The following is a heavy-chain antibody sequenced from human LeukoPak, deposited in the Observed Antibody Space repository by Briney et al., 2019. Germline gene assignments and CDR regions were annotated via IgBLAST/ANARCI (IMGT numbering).Heavy chain of an antibody. V-gene: IGHV4-4*09. CDR1: GGSFSSYY. CDR2: IYTSGST. J-gene: IGHJ4*02. Sequence: SETLSLTCAVYGGSFSSYYWNWIRRPPGKGLEWIGYIYTSGSTNYNPSLKSRVTISVDTSKNQFSLKLSSVTAADTAVYYCARRHCSSTSCYFDYWGQGTLVTVSS. D-gene: IGHD2-2*01. CDR3: ARRHCSSTSCYFDY.